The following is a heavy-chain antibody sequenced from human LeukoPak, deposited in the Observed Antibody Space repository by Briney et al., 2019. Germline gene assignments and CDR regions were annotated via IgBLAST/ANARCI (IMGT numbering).Heavy chain of an antibody. V-gene: IGHV5-51*01. Sequence: GESLQISCKASGYSFTTHWIGWVRQMPGKGLEWMGFIYPGDSETKNSPSFQGQVTMSADKSISTAYLQWSSLKASDTAIYYCARLGLGSGSSCDYWGQGTLVTVSS. CDR3: ARLGLGSGSSCDY. CDR2: IYPGDSET. D-gene: IGHD3-10*01. CDR1: GYSFTTHW. J-gene: IGHJ4*02.